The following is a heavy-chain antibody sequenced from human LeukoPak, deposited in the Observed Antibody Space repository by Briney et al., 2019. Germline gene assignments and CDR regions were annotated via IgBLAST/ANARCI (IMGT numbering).Heavy chain of an antibody. CDR2: INSDGSST. D-gene: IGHD4-17*01. V-gene: IGHV3-74*01. CDR3: ARAYGDYEYYFDY. CDR1: GFTFSSYW. J-gene: IGHJ4*02. Sequence: GGSLRLSCAASGFTFSSYWMHWVRQAPGKGLVWVSRINSDGSSTSYADSVKGRFTISRDNAKNSLYLQMNSLRAEDTALYYCARAYGDYEYYFDYWGQGTLVTVSS.